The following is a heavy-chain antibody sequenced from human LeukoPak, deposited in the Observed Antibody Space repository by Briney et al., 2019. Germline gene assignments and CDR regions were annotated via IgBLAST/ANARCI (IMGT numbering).Heavy chain of an antibody. CDR2: INWNGGRT. CDR3: ARDGAVVIFDI. Sequence: GGSLRLSCAASGFNFDDYGMSWVRQAPGKGLEWVSSINWNGGRTDYADSVKGRFTISRDNPKNSLYLQMNSLRAEDTALYYCARDGAVVIFDIWGQGTMVTVSS. V-gene: IGHV3-20*04. D-gene: IGHD3-22*01. J-gene: IGHJ3*02. CDR1: GFNFDDYG.